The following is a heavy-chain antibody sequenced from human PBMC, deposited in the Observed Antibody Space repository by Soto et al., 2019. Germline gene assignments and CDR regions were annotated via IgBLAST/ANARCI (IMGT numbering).Heavy chain of an antibody. Sequence: RRARRLWFGASGVKWKNAWMNGGRQAPGKGLEWVGRIKSETDGGTTDYAAPVKGRFTISRDDSKSTLFLQMNSLKTADTGVYYCAAMKTYWGQG. CDR3: AAMKTY. CDR2: IKSETDGGTT. J-gene: IGHJ4*02. V-gene: IGHV3-15*07. D-gene: IGHD3-16*01. CDR1: GVKWKNAW.